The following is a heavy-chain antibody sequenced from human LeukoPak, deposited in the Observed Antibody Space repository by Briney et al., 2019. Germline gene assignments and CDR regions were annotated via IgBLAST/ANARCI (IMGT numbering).Heavy chain of an antibody. CDR2: IYSGGST. Sequence: GGXXRLSXAXXGXSVSNNYMDWVRQAPGKGLEWVSVIYSGGSTFYADSVKGRFTISRDNSKNTLYLQMNSLRAEDTAVYYCARGPDYFDCRGQGTLVTVSS. J-gene: IGHJ4*02. V-gene: IGHV3-66*01. CDR1: GXSVSNNY. CDR3: ARGPDYFDC.